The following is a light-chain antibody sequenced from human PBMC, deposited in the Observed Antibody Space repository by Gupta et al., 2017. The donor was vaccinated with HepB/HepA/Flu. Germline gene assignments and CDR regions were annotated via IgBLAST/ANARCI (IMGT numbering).Light chain of an antibody. V-gene: IGLV8-61*01. CDR2: STN. CDR1: SGSVSTNYY. CDR3: VLYMGSGIWV. Sequence: QTVVTQEPSFSVSPGVTVILTCGLSSGSVSTNYYPSWYQQTPGQAPRTLIYSTNTRSSGVPDRFSGSILGNKAALTITGAQADDESDYYCVLYMGSGIWVFGGGTKLTVL. J-gene: IGLJ3*02.